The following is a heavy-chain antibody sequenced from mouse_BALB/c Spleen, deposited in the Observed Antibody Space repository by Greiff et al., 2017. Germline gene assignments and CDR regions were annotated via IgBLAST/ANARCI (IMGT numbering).Heavy chain of an antibody. D-gene: IGHD1-1*01. V-gene: IGHV5-4*02. CDR3: ARDQGITTVVDPWFAY. J-gene: IGHJ3*01. Sequence: EVMLVESGGGLVKPGGSLKLSCAASGFTFSDYYMYWVRQTPEKRLEWVATISDGGSYTYYPDSVKGRFTISRDNAKNNLYLQMSSLKSEDTAMYYCARDQGITTVVDPWFAYWGQGTLVTVSA. CDR2: ISDGGSYT. CDR1: GFTFSDYY.